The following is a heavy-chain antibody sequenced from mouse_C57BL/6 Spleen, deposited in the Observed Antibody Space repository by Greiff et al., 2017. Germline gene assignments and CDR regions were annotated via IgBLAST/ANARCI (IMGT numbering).Heavy chain of an antibody. CDR2: IDPSDSET. CDR3: ARYDGYYVGY. V-gene: IGHV1-52*01. Sequence: QVQLQQPGAELVRPGSSVKLSCKASGYTFTSYWMHWVKQRPIQGLEWIGNIDPSDSETNSNQKFKDKATLTVDKSSSTAYMQLSSLTSEDSAVYYCARYDGYYVGYWGQGTTLTVSS. D-gene: IGHD2-3*01. CDR1: GYTFTSYW. J-gene: IGHJ2*01.